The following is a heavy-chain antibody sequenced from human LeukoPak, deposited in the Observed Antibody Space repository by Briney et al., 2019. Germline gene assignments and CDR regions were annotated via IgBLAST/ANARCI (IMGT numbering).Heavy chain of an antibody. CDR1: GFTFSSYW. J-gene: IGHJ4*02. CDR3: ARVCGYNYGYNY. V-gene: IGHV3-74*01. CDR2: INSDGSST. Sequence: GGSLRLSCAASGFTFSSYWMHWVRQAPGQGLVWVSRINSDGSSTNYADSVKGRFTISRDNAKNTLYLQLNRLRSEDTAVYYCARVCGYNYGYNYWGQGTLVSVSS. D-gene: IGHD5-18*01.